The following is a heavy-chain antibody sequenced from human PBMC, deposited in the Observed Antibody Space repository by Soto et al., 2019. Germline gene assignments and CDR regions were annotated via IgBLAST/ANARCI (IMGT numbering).Heavy chain of an antibody. CDR2: ISVISAGAYNT. CDR1: GYTFTSYG. V-gene: IGHV1-18*04. CDR3: AKDRSDTGRVSIFGVPLGGFDY. D-gene: IGHD3-3*01. Sequence: QVQLVQSGAEVKKPGASVKVSCKASGYTFTSYGISWVRQAPGQGLEWMGWISVISAGAYNTYYADSVQGRFTISRDNSRNTLYLQMNSLRAEDTALYYCAKDRSDTGRVSIFGVPLGGFDYWGQGALVTVSS. J-gene: IGHJ4*02.